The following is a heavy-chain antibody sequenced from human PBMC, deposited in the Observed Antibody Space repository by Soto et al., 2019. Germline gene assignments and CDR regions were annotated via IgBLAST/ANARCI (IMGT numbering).Heavy chain of an antibody. CDR3: ARDLMGIAAAGPYNCFGP. D-gene: IGHD6-13*01. J-gene: IGHJ5*02. CDR2: IIPILGIA. V-gene: IGHV1-69*08. Sequence: QVQLVQSGAEVKKPGSSVKVSCKASGGTFSSYTISWVRQATGQGLEWMGRIIPILGIANYAQKVQGRVTITADKSTSTAYMELRSLGSEDTAVYYCARDLMGIAAAGPYNCFGPWCQGTLVTVSS. CDR1: GGTFSSYT.